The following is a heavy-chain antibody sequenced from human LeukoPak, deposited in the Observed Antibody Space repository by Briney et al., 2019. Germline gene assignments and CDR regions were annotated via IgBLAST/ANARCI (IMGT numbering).Heavy chain of an antibody. CDR3: TRHYDSDSSGDPDWFDP. V-gene: IGHV4-59*08. CDR1: GASVTIDY. D-gene: IGHD3-22*01. Sequence: SETLSLTCSVSGASVTIDYWSWIRQPPGKGLEWLGHISNSGRTTYRSSLKSRVTISLDTSRNQFSLKLTSVTAADTAIYYCTRHYDSDSSGDPDWFDPWGQGTLVTVSS. J-gene: IGHJ5*02. CDR2: ISNSGRT.